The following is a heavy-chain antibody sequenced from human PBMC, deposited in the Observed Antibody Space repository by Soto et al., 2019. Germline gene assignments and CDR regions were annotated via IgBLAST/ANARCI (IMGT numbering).Heavy chain of an antibody. Sequence: GGSLRLSCAASGFTFSSYSMNWVRQAPGKGLEWVSSISSSSSYIYYADSVKGRFTISRDNAKNSLYLQMNSLRAEDTAVYYCARLPYYYDSSGPSYNNWGQGTLVTVSS. CDR2: ISSSSSYI. V-gene: IGHV3-21*01. CDR3: ARLPYYYDSSGPSYNN. CDR1: GFTFSSYS. D-gene: IGHD3-22*01. J-gene: IGHJ4*02.